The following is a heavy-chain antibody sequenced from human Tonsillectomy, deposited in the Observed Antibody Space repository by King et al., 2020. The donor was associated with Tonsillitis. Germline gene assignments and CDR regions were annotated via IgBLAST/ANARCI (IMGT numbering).Heavy chain of an antibody. V-gene: IGHV4-39*01. CDR3: ARLRKSSRRGGSYYYFYMDV. CDR1: CSAINNSSYY. CDR2: GYYSVGS. Sequence: QLPESGPGLVKPSETPSLTCTVSCSAINNSSYYCDCIRQPPGKVLQWIGAGYYSVGSYYNPSLNSLVTISLDTSQNQFSLKLESVTAADTAVYYCARLRKSSRRGGSYYYFYMDVWGKGTTVTVSS. D-gene: IGHD6-13*01. J-gene: IGHJ6*03.